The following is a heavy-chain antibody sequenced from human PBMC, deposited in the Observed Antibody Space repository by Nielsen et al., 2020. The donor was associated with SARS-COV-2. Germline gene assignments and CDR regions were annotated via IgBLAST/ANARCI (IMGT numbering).Heavy chain of an antibody. Sequence: GESLKISCAASGFTFSSYGMHWVRQAPGKGLEWVAVISYDGSNKYYADSVKGRFTISRDNSKNTLYLQMNSLRAEDTAVYYCAKGPLSGIYGMDVWGQGTTVTVSS. CDR2: ISYDGSNK. V-gene: IGHV3-30*18. J-gene: IGHJ6*02. CDR1: GFTFSSYG. CDR3: AKGPLSGIYGMDV. D-gene: IGHD3-10*01.